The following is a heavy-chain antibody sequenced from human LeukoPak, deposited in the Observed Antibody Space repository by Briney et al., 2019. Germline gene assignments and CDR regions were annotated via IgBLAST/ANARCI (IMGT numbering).Heavy chain of an antibody. CDR3: AKGRRTGFVDY. CDR1: GFNFTSHW. D-gene: IGHD1-1*01. V-gene: IGHV3-74*01. Sequence: PGGSLRLSCAASGFNFTSHWMHWVRQAPGKGLEWVSHIDSHGSSTRYADSVKGRFTVSRDNSKSLLFLQMESLRHDDTGIYYCAKGRRTGFVDYWGQGALVTVSS. J-gene: IGHJ4*02. CDR2: IDSHGSST.